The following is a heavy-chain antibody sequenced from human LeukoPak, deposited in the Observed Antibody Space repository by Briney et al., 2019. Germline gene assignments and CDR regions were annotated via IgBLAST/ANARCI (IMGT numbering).Heavy chain of an antibody. Sequence: ASVKVSCKASGYTFTSYYMHWVRQAPGQGLEWMGIINPSGGSTSYAQKFQGRVTMARDTSTSTVYMELSSLRSEDTAVYYCAASPPALNWFDPWGQGTLVTVSS. J-gene: IGHJ5*02. V-gene: IGHV1-46*01. CDR1: GYTFTSYY. CDR2: INPSGGST. CDR3: AASPPALNWFDP.